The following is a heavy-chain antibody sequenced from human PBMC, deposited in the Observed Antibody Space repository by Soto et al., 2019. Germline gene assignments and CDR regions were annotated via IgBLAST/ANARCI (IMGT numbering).Heavy chain of an antibody. Sequence: SETLSLTCTVPGGSISSGGYYWSWIRQHPGKGLEWIGYIYYSGSTYYNPSLKSRVTISVDTSKNQFSLKLSSVTAADTAVYYCARDQDSNYGEGAFDIWGQGTMVTVSS. CDR1: GGSISSGGYY. V-gene: IGHV4-31*03. D-gene: IGHD4-4*01. CDR2: IYYSGST. CDR3: ARDQDSNYGEGAFDI. J-gene: IGHJ3*02.